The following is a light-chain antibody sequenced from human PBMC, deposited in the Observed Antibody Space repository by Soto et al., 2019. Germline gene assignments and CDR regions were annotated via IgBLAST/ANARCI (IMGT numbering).Light chain of an antibody. J-gene: IGLJ3*02. V-gene: IGLV2-14*01. CDR1: SSDVGGYNY. Sequence: QSALTQPASVSGSPGQSITISCTGSSSDVGGYNYVSWYQQHPGKAPKLMIYEVSNRPSGVSNRFSGSKSGNTASLTISGLQAEDEADYYCISFTSNSQWVFGEGTKLTVL. CDR3: ISFTSNSQWV. CDR2: EVS.